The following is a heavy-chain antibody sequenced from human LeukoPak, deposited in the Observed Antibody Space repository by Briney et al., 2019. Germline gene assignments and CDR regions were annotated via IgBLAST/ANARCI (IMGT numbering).Heavy chain of an antibody. CDR3: ARQVTMVRGVICWFDP. V-gene: IGHV4-59*01. Sequence: SETLSLTCTVSGGSISSYYWSWIRQPPGKGLEWIGYIYYSGSTNYNPSLKGRVTISVDTSKNQFSLKLSSVTAADTAVYYCARQVTMVRGVICWFDPWGQGTLVTVSS. CDR2: IYYSGST. CDR1: GGSISSYY. D-gene: IGHD3-10*01. J-gene: IGHJ5*02.